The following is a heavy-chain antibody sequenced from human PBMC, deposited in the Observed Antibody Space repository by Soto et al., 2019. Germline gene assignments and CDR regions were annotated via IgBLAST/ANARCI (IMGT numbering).Heavy chain of an antibody. Sequence: PGGSLRLSCTASTFTLGTYGMNWVRQAPGKGLEWISYISSGGRNIYSADSLKGRFTISRDNDKNSLYLQMNNLRDEDTAVYYCVRDRGNFDWPPLGYFDNWGHGNVVTVSS. CDR3: VRDRGNFDWPPLGYFDN. D-gene: IGHD3-9*01. J-gene: IGHJ4*03. V-gene: IGHV3-48*02. CDR1: TFTLGTYG. CDR2: ISSGGRNI.